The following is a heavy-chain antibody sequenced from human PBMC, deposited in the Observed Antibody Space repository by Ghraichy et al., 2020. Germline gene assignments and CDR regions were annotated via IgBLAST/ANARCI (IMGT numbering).Heavy chain of an antibody. J-gene: IGHJ4*02. CDR1: GGSISSGGYY. D-gene: IGHD3-22*01. Sequence: SETLSLTCTVSGGSISSGGYYWSWIRQHPGKGLEWIGYIYYSGSTYYNPSLKSRVTISVDTSKNQFSLKLSSVTAADTAVYYCATAPQSVVITTRFDYWGQGTLVTVSS. CDR2: IYYSGST. V-gene: IGHV4-31*03. CDR3: ATAPQSVVITTRFDY.